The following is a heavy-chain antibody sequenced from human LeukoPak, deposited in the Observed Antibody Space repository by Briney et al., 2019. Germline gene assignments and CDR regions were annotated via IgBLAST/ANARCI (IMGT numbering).Heavy chain of an antibody. D-gene: IGHD6-19*01. J-gene: IGHJ4*02. CDR1: GFPFSVYE. Sequence: GGSLRLSCAVSGFPFSVYEMNWVRQAPGKGLEWVSIIGSSGSTIYYADSVKGRFSTSRDNAKSPLYLQMNSLRVEDTAVYYCALLAVASDFDYWGQGALVTVSS. CDR3: ALLAVASDFDY. CDR2: IGSSGSTI. V-gene: IGHV3-48*03.